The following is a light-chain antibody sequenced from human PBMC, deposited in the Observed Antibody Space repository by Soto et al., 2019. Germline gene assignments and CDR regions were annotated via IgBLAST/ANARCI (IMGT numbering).Light chain of an antibody. Sequence: AIQVTHSPSSLSASVGDRVTITCRASQAIRNDLDWYQQKPGKAPILLIYAATHLQTGVPSRFSGSGSGTDFTLTISSLQPEDFATYYCLQEYNYPLTFGGGTKVDIK. J-gene: IGKJ4*01. CDR3: LQEYNYPLT. CDR2: AAT. CDR1: QAIRND. V-gene: IGKV1-6*01.